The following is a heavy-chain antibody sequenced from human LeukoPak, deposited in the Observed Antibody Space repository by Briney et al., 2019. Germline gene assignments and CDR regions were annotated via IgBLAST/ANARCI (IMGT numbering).Heavy chain of an antibody. CDR3: ARGPWKYSSSWYGAH. D-gene: IGHD6-13*01. CDR1: GGSFSGYY. CDR2: INDSGST. V-gene: IGHV4-34*01. Sequence: ATLSLTCAVGGGSFSGYYWRGSRPPPGKGVEWIGEINDSGSTNYNPSLKSRVTISVDTSKNLFSLKLSSVTAADTAVYYCARGPWKYSSSWYGAHWGQGTLVTVSS. J-gene: IGHJ4*02.